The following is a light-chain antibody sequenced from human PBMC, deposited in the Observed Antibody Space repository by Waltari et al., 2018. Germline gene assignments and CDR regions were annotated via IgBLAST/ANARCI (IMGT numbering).Light chain of an antibody. J-gene: IGLJ3*02. CDR3: QSYDSSLSGRV. CDR2: ANT. Sequence: QSVLTQPPSVSGAPGQRVIISCTGSSSNIGTGHDVHWYQQLPGPAPKLLISANTNRPSGVPDRFSASKSGTSASLAITGLQAEDEADYYCQSYDSSLSGRVFGGGTKLTVL. V-gene: IGLV1-40*01. CDR1: SSNIGTGHD.